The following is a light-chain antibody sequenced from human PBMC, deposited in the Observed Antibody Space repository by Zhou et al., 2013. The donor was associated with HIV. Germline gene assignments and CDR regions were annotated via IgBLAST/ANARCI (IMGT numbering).Light chain of an antibody. J-gene: IGKJ4*01. V-gene: IGKV3-20*01. Sequence: EIVLTQSPGTRSLSPGERATLSCRASQSISSRHLAWYQQTPGQAPRLLIYGASSRVTGIPDRFSGSGSGTDFTLTITRLEPEDFALYYCQQYGGAFTFGGGTKVEIK. CDR3: QQYGGAFT. CDR1: QSISSRH. CDR2: GAS.